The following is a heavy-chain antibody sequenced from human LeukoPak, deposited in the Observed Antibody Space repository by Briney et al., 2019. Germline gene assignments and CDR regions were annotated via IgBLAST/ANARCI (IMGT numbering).Heavy chain of an antibody. D-gene: IGHD3-10*01. Sequence: GGSLRLSCAASGFTFSSYAMHWVRQAPGKGLEWVAVISYDGSNKYYADSVKGRFTISRDNAKNSLYLQMNSLRAEDTALYYCARYYGSGSYYNWFDPWGQGTLVTVSS. CDR1: GFTFSSYA. CDR2: ISYDGSNK. V-gene: IGHV3-30*04. CDR3: ARYYGSGSYYNWFDP. J-gene: IGHJ5*02.